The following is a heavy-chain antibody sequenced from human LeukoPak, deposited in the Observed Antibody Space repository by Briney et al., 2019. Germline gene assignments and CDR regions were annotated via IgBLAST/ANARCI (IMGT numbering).Heavy chain of an antibody. J-gene: IGHJ5*02. D-gene: IGHD2-15*01. V-gene: IGHV1-2*02. CDR2: INPNSGGV. CDR1: GYTFTGYY. CDR3: ARAAPRDFSGGTWYFDWFDP. Sequence: ASVKVSCKASGYTFTGYYIHWVRQAPGQGLEWMGWINPNSGGVNYAQNFQGRVTMTRDTSIGTAFMELSGMRSDDTAVYYCARAAPRDFSGGTWYFDWFDPWGQGSQVTVSS.